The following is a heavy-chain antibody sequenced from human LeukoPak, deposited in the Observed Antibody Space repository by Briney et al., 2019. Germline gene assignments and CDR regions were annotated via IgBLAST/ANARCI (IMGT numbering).Heavy chain of an antibody. Sequence: GGSLRLSCSASGFTFSRYSMNWVRQAPGKGLEWVSSISSSSDYIYYADSVKGRFTISRDNSKNTLYLQMNSLRAEDTAVYYCAKDRRDGYNLFDYWGQGTLVTVSS. D-gene: IGHD5-24*01. V-gene: IGHV3-21*01. J-gene: IGHJ4*02. CDR3: AKDRRDGYNLFDY. CDR1: GFTFSRYS. CDR2: ISSSSDYI.